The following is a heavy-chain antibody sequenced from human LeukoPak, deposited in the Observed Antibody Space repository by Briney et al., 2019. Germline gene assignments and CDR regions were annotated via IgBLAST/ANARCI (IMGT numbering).Heavy chain of an antibody. Sequence: QPGGSLRLSCAASGFTFSNYAMNWVRQAPGKGLEWVSGISANGDTTYYVDSVRGRFTISRDNSKNSVFLQMNSLRDADTAAYYCVKDFWPARDGGGYYSPFEYWGEGTLVTVSS. CDR2: ISANGDTT. V-gene: IGHV3-23*01. CDR3: VKDFWPARDGGGYYSPFEY. J-gene: IGHJ4*02. D-gene: IGHD3-22*01. CDR1: GFTFSNYA.